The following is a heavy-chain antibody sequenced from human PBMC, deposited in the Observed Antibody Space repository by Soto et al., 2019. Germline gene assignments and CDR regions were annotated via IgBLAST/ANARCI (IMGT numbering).Heavy chain of an antibody. D-gene: IGHD2-2*01. J-gene: IGHJ5*02. Sequence: QVQLRESGPGLVKPSETLSLTCYVSGDSISGGASFWSWIRQPPGKGLEWIANVYYSGSSYYNPSLKSRLTISVDTTKNQFSLQLKSMTAADTAVYYCAKLSCTSSTCYFPGWFAPWGQGTLVTVSS. CDR1: GDSISGGASF. CDR3: AKLSCTSSTCYFPGWFAP. V-gene: IGHV4-31*03. CDR2: VYYSGSS.